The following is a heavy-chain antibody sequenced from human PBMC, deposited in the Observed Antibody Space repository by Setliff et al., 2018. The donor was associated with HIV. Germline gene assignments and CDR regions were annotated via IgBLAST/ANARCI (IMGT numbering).Heavy chain of an antibody. CDR1: GYSFTNDW. V-gene: IGHV5-51*01. Sequence: GESLKISCEGSGYSFTNDWIAWVRQMPGKGLEWMGFIYPGDSDTRYSPSFQGQVTLSVDKSTRTAYFQWNSLRASDSAMYYCATRPLLDTGPSYWGQGTVVTVSS. CDR2: IYPGDSDT. D-gene: IGHD2-8*02. J-gene: IGHJ4*02. CDR3: ATRPLLDTGPSY.